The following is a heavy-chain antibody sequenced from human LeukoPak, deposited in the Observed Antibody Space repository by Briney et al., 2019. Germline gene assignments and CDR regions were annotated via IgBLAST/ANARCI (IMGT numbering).Heavy chain of an antibody. J-gene: IGHJ5*02. D-gene: IGHD3-16*01. V-gene: IGHV3-7*05. CDR1: GFTFSSYS. CDR3: ARVGLNTYALRS. Sequence: GGSLRLSCAASGFTFSSYSMNWVRQAPGKGLEWVANINQDGSEKNYVDSVKGRFTISRDNAKNSLYLQMNSLRAEDTAAYYCARVGLNTYALRSWGQGTLVTVSS. CDR2: INQDGSEK.